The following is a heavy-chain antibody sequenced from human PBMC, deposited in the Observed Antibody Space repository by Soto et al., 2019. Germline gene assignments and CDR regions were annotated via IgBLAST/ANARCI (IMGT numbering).Heavy chain of an antibody. J-gene: IGHJ6*04. CDR1: GFSLYTGGVG. V-gene: IGHV2-5*02. CDR2: LYWDDTR. CDR3: AHYTTDTYFDV. Sequence: QITLKESSPPLVKPTQTLTLTCSFSGFSLYTGGVGVGWIRQPPGKALEWLALLYWDDTRRYNPSLKNTLTLAKDTSANQVVLTVNDMVPVDTGTYFCAHYTTDTYFDVWGKGATVTVSS. D-gene: IGHD1-1*01.